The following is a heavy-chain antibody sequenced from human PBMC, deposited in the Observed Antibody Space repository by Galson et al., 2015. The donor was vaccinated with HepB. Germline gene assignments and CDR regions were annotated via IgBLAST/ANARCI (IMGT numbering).Heavy chain of an antibody. CDR1: GFTLSSYS. D-gene: IGHD3-22*01. V-gene: IGHV3-48*01. CDR3: ARESIYYDTSGYLKRGNYFDY. Sequence: SLRLSCAASGFTLSSYSMNWVRQAPGKGLEWVSYMSGISSTIYYADVVKGRFTISRDDAKNSLYLQMNSLRAEDTAVYYCARESIYYDTSGYLKRGNYFDYWGQGTLLTVSS. J-gene: IGHJ4*02. CDR2: MSGISSTI.